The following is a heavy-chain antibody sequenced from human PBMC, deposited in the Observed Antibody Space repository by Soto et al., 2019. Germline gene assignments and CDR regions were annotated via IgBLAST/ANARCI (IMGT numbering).Heavy chain of an antibody. CDR2: INPNSGGT. D-gene: IGHD3-3*01. J-gene: IGHJ4*02. CDR1: GYIFTGYY. CDR3: ARGRNFLDLLDY. V-gene: IGHV1-2*02. Sequence: ASVKVSCKASGYIFTGYYMHWVRQAPGQGLEWMGWINPNSGGTNYAQKFQGRVTMTRDTSIRTGYMELSRLKSDDTAVYYGARGRNFLDLLDYWGQGTKVTVSS.